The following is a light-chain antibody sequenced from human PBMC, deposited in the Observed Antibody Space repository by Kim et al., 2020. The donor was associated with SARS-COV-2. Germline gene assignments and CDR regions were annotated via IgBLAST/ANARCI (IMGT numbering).Light chain of an antibody. V-gene: IGLV1-44*01. CDR2: NDN. Sequence: QSVLTQPPSASGTPGQRVTVSCSGSGSNIGSNIVNWFQHVPGTAPKLLIYNDNQRPSGVPARVSGSKSGTSASLAIGGIQSEDEAHYYCAAWDNSLKGWVFGGGTQLTVL. CDR3: AAWDNSLKGWV. CDR1: GSNIGSNI. J-gene: IGLJ3*02.